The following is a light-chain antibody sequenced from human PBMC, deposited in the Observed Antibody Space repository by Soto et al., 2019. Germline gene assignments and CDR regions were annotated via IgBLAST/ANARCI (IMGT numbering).Light chain of an antibody. J-gene: IGLJ1*01. Sequence: QSALTQPPSVSAAPGQKVTISCSGSSSNIGNNYVSWYQQLPGTAPKLLIYENNKRPSGIPDRFSGSKSGTSATLGITGLPTGDEADYYCGTWDSSLSSYVFGTGTKLTVL. CDR3: GTWDSSLSSYV. CDR2: ENN. V-gene: IGLV1-51*02. CDR1: SSNIGNNY.